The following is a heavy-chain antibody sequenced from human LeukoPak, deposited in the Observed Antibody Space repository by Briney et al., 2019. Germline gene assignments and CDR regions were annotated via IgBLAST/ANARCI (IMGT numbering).Heavy chain of an antibody. CDR2: IIPIFGTA. V-gene: IGHV1-69*05. Sequence: ASVKVSCKASGGTFSSYAISWVRQAPGQGLEWMGGIIPIFGTANYAQKFQGRVTMTTDTSTNTAYMDLRSLRSDDTAVYYCARVSRDGYNFDYWGQGTLVTVSS. J-gene: IGHJ4*02. D-gene: IGHD5-24*01. CDR1: GGTFSSYA. CDR3: ARVSRDGYNFDY.